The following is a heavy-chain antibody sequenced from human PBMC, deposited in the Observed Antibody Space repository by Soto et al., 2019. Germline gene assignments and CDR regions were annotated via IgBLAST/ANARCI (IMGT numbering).Heavy chain of an antibody. Sequence: EVQLLESGGGLVQPGGSLRLSCAASGFTFSTYTMAWVRQAPGRGPEWVSGVGQDGAPYYADSVKGRFTISRDNSRSSVYLEMIALRGEDTAVYYCAKDMRPDGVWNFGHWGQGTLVTVSS. CDR2: VGQDGAP. CDR3: AKDMRPDGVWNFGH. V-gene: IGHV3-23*01. D-gene: IGHD4-17*01. J-gene: IGHJ4*02. CDR1: GFTFSTYT.